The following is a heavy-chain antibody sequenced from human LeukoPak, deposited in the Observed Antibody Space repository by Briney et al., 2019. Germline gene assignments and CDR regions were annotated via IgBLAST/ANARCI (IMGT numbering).Heavy chain of an antibody. CDR1: GGSISSSNYY. V-gene: IGHV4-39*07. CDR3: ARASSSYNYYYYYMDV. D-gene: IGHD6-6*01. CDR2: IYSRGST. J-gene: IGHJ6*03. Sequence: SETLSLTCIVSGGSISSSNYYWGWIRQSPGKGLEWIGSIYSRGSTNYNPSLKSRVTISVDTSKNQFSLKLSSVTAADTAVYYCARASSSYNYYYYYMDVWGKGTTVTVSS.